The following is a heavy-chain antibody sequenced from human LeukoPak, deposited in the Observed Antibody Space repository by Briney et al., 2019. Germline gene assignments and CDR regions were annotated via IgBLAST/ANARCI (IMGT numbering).Heavy chain of an antibody. D-gene: IGHD4-17*01. CDR1: GFSFSDFE. CDR3: ARDPGDYGDYAWFDP. J-gene: IGHJ5*02. V-gene: IGHV3-11*04. Sequence: PGGSLRLSCAASGFSFSDFELTWVRQVPGEGLEWISYISERGGRTSYADSVKGRFTISRDNSKNTLYLQMNSLRAEDTAVYYCARDPGDYGDYAWFDPWGQGTLVTVSS. CDR2: ISERGGRT.